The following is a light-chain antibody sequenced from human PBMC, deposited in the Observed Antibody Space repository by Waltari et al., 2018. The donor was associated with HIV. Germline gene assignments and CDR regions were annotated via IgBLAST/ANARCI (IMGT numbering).Light chain of an antibody. CDR2: DAS. J-gene: IGKJ4*01. Sequence: DIQMTQSPSSLSASVGYRASIPCRASQGISNSLAWYQQKPGKAPELLLYDASRLQSGVPSRFSGSGSGTDYTLTISSLQPKDFATYYYQQYYSTPPVFGGGTKVEIK. CDR1: QGISNS. CDR3: QQYYSTPPV. V-gene: IGKV1-NL1*01.